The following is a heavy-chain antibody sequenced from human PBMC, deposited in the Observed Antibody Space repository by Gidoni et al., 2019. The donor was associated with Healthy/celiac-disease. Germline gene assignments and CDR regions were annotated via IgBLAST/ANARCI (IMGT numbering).Heavy chain of an antibody. V-gene: IGHV3-53*01. CDR1: GFTVSSNY. CDR2: IYSGGST. Sequence: EVQLVESGGGLIQPGGSLRLSCATSGFTVSSNYMSWVRQAPGKGLEWVSVIYSGGSTYYAASVKGRFTISRDNSKNTLYLQMNSLRAEDTAVYYCASLWFGELYGMDVWGQGTTVTVSS. D-gene: IGHD3-10*01. J-gene: IGHJ6*02. CDR3: ASLWFGELYGMDV.